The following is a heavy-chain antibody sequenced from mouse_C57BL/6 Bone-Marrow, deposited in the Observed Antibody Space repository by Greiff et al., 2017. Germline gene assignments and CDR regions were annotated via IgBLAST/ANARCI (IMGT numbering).Heavy chain of an antibody. CDR1: GYTFTDYN. CDR2: IYPGSGNT. D-gene: IGHD2-3*01. V-gene: IGHV1-66*01. CDR3: ARTWLLPLFAY. Sequence: QVQLQQSGPELVKPGASVKIPCKASGYTFTDYNMDWVKQRPGQGLEWIGWIYPGSGNTKYNEKFKGKATLTADTSSSTAYMQLSSLTSEDSAVYYCARTWLLPLFAYWGQGTLVTVSA. J-gene: IGHJ3*01.